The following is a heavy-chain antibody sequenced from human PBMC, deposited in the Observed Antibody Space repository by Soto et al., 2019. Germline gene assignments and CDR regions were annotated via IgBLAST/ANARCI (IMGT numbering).Heavy chain of an antibody. CDR2: IIPIFGTA. CDR1: GGTFSSYA. D-gene: IGHD6-13*01. J-gene: IGHJ5*02. CDR3: ARMSIAAAVMFPSWFDP. V-gene: IGHV1-69*01. Sequence: QVQLVQSGAEVKKPGSSVKVSCKASGGTFSSYAISWVRQAPGQGLEWMGGIIPIFGTANYAQKFQGRVTITADESTSTGYMELSSLRSEYTAVYYCARMSIAAAVMFPSWFDPCGQGPLVTVSS.